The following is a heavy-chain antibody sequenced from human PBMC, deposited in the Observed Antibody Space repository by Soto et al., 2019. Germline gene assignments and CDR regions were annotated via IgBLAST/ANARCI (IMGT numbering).Heavy chain of an antibody. CDR2: IYYSGST. CDR3: ARSGSSWKTDYYYYGMDV. CDR1: GGSISSGDYY. J-gene: IGHJ6*02. V-gene: IGHV4-30-4*01. D-gene: IGHD6-13*01. Sequence: PSETLSVTCTVSGGSISSGDYYWIWIRQPPGKGLEWIGYIYYSGSTYYNPSLKSRVTISVDTSKNQFSLKLSSVTAADTAVYYCARSGSSWKTDYYYYGMDVWGQGTTVTVSS.